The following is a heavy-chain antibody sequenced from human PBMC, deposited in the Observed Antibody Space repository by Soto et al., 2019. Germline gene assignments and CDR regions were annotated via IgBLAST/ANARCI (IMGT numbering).Heavy chain of an antibody. D-gene: IGHD6-19*01. CDR1: GYRFTSYW. Sequence: PGESLKISCKGSGYRFTSYWIGWVRPMPGKGLEWMGIIYPGDSDTRYSPSFQGQVTISADKSISTAYLQWSSLKASDTAMYYCARPASSGWYYFDYWGQGTLVTVSS. V-gene: IGHV5-51*01. CDR2: IYPGDSDT. CDR3: ARPASSGWYYFDY. J-gene: IGHJ4*02.